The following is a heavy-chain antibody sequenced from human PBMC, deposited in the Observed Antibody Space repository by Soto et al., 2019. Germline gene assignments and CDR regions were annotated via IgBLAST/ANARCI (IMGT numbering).Heavy chain of an antibody. CDR1: GFTFSSYA. V-gene: IGHV3-23*01. CDR2: ISGSGGST. Sequence: EVQLLESGGGLVQPGGSLRLSCAASGFTFSSYAMSWVRQAPGKGLEWVSAISGSGGSTYYADSVKGRFTISRDNSKNPLYLQMNSLRAEDTAVYYCAKDLFPMIVVVIPLFDYWGQGTLVTVSS. D-gene: IGHD3-22*01. J-gene: IGHJ4*02. CDR3: AKDLFPMIVVVIPLFDY.